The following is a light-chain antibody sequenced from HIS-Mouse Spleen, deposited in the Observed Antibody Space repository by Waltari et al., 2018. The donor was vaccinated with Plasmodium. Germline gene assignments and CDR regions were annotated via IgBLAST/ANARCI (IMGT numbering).Light chain of an antibody. CDR1: QSVSSN. CDR2: GAS. Sequence: EIVMTQSPATLSVYPGERATRSCRASQSVSSNLAWYKQKPGQAPRLLIYGASTRATGIPARFSGSGSGTEFTLTISSLQSEDFAVYYCQQYNNWSFTFGPGTKVDIK. V-gene: IGKV3-15*01. J-gene: IGKJ3*01. CDR3: QQYNNWSFT.